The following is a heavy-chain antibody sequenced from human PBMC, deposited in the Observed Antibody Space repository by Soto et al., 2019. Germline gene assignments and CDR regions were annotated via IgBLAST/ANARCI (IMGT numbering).Heavy chain of an antibody. CDR3: ARGEPDYSNSGYYYYGMDV. D-gene: IGHD4-4*01. V-gene: IGHV3-30-3*01. CDR1: GFTFSSYA. J-gene: IGHJ6*02. CDR2: ISYDGSNK. Sequence: QVQLVESGGGVVQPGRSLRLSCAASGFTFSSYAMHWVRQAPGKGLEWVAVISYDGSNKYYADSVKGRFTISRDNSKNPLYLQMNSPRAEDTVVYYCARGEPDYSNSGYYYYGMDVWGQGTTVTVSS.